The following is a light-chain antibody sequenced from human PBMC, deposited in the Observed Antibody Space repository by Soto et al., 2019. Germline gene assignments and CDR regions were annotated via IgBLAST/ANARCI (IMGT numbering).Light chain of an antibody. J-gene: IGKJ2*01. CDR2: GVS. V-gene: IGKV1-39*01. Sequence: DIQMTQSPSSLSASVGDRVTITCRASETVSTYLNWYQQKPGKAPKLLIYGVSNLYSGVPSRFSGSGSGTDFTLTISSLQPEDFATYYCHQSYSPVVYTFGQGTKVEI. CDR1: ETVSTY. CDR3: HQSYSPVVYT.